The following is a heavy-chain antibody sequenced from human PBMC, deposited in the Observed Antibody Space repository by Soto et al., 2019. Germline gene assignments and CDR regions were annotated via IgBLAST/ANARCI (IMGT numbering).Heavy chain of an antibody. CDR1: GFTFSSYS. CDR2: ISSSSSYI. D-gene: IGHD6-19*01. CDR3: ARKSSSGWYHDAFYI. J-gene: IGHJ3*02. V-gene: IGHV3-21*01. Sequence: GGSLRLSCAASGFTFSSYSMNWVRQAPGKGLEWVSSISSSSSYIYYADSVKGRFTISRDNAKNSLYLQMNSLRAEDTAVYYCARKSSSGWYHDAFYIWGQGTMVTVSS.